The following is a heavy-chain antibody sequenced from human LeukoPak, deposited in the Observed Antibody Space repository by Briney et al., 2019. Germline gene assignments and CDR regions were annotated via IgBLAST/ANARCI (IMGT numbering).Heavy chain of an antibody. Sequence: TASETLSLTCTVSGGSISSYYWSWIRQPPGKGLEWIGYIYYSGSTNYNPSLKSRVTISVDTSKNQFSLKLSSVTAADTAVYYCARVYEDYDSSGYYTNLNFDYWGQGILVTVSS. CDR3: ARVYEDYDSSGYYTNLNFDY. CDR1: GGSISSYY. V-gene: IGHV4-59*01. CDR2: IYYSGST. J-gene: IGHJ4*02. D-gene: IGHD3-22*01.